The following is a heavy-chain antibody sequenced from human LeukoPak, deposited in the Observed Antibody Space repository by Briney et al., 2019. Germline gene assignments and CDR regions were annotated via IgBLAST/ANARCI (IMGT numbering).Heavy chain of an antibody. CDR2: IYWNDDK. CDR1: GFSLSTSGVG. Sequence: SGPTLVKPTQTLTLTCTFSGFSLSTSGVGVGWIRQPPGKALEWLALIYWNDDKRYSPSLKSRLTITKDTSKNQVVLTMTNMDPVDTATYYCAHTDDTVLMVYAPDAFDIWGQGTMVTVSS. CDR3: AHTDDTVLMVYAPDAFDI. J-gene: IGHJ3*02. V-gene: IGHV2-5*01. D-gene: IGHD2-8*01.